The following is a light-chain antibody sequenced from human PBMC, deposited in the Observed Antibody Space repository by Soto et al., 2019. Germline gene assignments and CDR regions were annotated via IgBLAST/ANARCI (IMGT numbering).Light chain of an antibody. CDR3: QQYGSSFT. V-gene: IGKV3-20*01. CDR2: GAS. Sequence: EIVLTQSPGTLSLSPGERATLSCRASQSVSSGSLAWYQHKPGQAPRLLIYGASRRATGIPERFSGSGSGTDFTLTISRLEPEDFAVYYCQQYGSSFTFGPGTKVDIK. J-gene: IGKJ3*01. CDR1: QSVSSGS.